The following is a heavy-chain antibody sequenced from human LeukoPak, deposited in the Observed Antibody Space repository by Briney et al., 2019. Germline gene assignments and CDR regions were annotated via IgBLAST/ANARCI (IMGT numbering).Heavy chain of an antibody. V-gene: IGHV3-23*01. Sequence: PGGSLRLSCAASGFILSNHWMNWVRQAPGKGLEWVSGISDSGGGTYYADSVKGRFTISRDNSKNTLYLQMNSLRAEDTAVYYCAKLPGRAADYWGQGTLVTVSS. CDR3: AKLPGRAADY. CDR1: GFILSNHW. CDR2: ISDSGGGT. J-gene: IGHJ4*02.